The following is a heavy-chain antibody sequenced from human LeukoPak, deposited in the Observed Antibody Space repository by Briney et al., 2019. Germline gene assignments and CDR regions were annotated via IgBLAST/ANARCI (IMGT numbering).Heavy chain of an antibody. CDR3: AKGHSGWASTGAY. Sequence: GGSLRLSCAASGSTFSTSWMSWVRQAPEKGLEWVGCIKDDGSAEYYVDSVKGRFTISRDNSKNTLYLQMNSLRAEDTAVYYCAKGHSGWASTGAYWGQGTLVTVSS. J-gene: IGHJ4*02. CDR2: IKDDGSAE. CDR1: GSTFSTSW. D-gene: IGHD6-19*01. V-gene: IGHV3-7*03.